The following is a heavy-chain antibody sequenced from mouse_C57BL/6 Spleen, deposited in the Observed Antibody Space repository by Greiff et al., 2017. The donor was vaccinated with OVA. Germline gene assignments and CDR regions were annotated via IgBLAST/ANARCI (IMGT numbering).Heavy chain of an antibody. J-gene: IGHJ4*01. CDR2: IWGGGST. CDR1: GFSLTSYG. V-gene: IGHV2-9*01. Sequence: QVQLQQSGPGLVAPSQSLSITCTVSGFSLTSYGVDWVRQPPGKGLEWLGVIWGGGSTNYNSALMSRLSISKDNSKSQVFLKMNSLPTDDTAMYYCAISHYYGSSYGAMDYWGQGTSVTVSS. D-gene: IGHD1-1*01. CDR3: AISHYYGSSYGAMDY.